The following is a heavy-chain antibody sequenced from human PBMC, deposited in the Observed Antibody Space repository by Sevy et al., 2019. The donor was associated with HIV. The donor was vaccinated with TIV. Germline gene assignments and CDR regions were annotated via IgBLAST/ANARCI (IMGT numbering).Heavy chain of an antibody. J-gene: IGHJ4*02. CDR2: IRYDGSDK. D-gene: IGHD3-22*01. Sequence: GGSLRLSCTASGFTFSNFGMHWVRQVPGKGLEWVTFIRYDGSDKYYAASVKGRFTISRDDSKNTLYLQMDSLRPEDTAIYYCAKDWAGPDRRYFDFWGQGALVTVSS. CDR3: AKDWAGPDRRYFDF. V-gene: IGHV3-30*02. CDR1: GFTFSNFG.